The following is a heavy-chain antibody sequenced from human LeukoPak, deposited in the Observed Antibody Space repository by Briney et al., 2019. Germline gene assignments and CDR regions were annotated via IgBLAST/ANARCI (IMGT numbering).Heavy chain of an antibody. V-gene: IGHV3-30*18. J-gene: IGHJ4*02. CDR1: GFTFSSYG. CDR3: AKPVLGYFMDY. Sequence: GGSLRLSCAASGFTFSSYGMHWVRQAPGKGLEWVAVISYDGSNKYYADSVKGRFTISRDNSKNTLYLQMNSLRAEDTAVYYCAKPVLGYFMDYWGQGTLVTVSS. CDR2: ISYDGSNK. D-gene: IGHD2-15*01.